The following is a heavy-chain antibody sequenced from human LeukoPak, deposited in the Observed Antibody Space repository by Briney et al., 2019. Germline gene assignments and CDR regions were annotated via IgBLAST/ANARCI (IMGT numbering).Heavy chain of an antibody. V-gene: IGHV3-33*06. CDR2: IWYDGSNK. Sequence: GRSLRLSCAASGFTFSSYGMHWVRQAPGKGLEWVAVIWYDGSNKYYADSVKGRFTISRDNSKNTLYLQMNSLRAEDTAEYYCAKDCGSYDVGNYFDYWGQGTLVTVSS. CDR1: GFTFSSYG. J-gene: IGHJ4*02. D-gene: IGHD1-26*01. CDR3: AKDCGSYDVGNYFDY.